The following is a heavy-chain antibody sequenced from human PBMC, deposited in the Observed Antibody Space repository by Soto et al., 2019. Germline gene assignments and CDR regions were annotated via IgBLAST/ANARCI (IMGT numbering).Heavy chain of an antibody. CDR3: AVTTAYYYGMDV. Sequence: GESLKISCKGSGYSFTSYWISWVRQMPGKGLEWMGRIDPSDSYTNYSPSFQGHVTISADKSISTAYLQWSSLKASDTAMYYCAVTTAYYYGMDVWGQGTTVTVSS. CDR1: GYSFTSYW. CDR2: IDPSDSYT. D-gene: IGHD4-4*01. J-gene: IGHJ6*02. V-gene: IGHV5-10-1*01.